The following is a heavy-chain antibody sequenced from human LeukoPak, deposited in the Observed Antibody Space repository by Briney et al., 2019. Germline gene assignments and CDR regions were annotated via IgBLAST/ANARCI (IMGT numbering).Heavy chain of an antibody. J-gene: IGHJ4*02. CDR1: GFIFSGYE. V-gene: IGHV3-48*03. Sequence: GGSLRLSCAASGFIFSGYEMIWVRQAPGKGLEWVSYITSSGATIYNADSVKGRFSVSRDNTKNSLYLQMHGLRVEDTAVYFCARENLGAGDFWGPGTLVTVSS. CDR2: ITSSGATI. D-gene: IGHD1-26*01. CDR3: ARENLGAGDF.